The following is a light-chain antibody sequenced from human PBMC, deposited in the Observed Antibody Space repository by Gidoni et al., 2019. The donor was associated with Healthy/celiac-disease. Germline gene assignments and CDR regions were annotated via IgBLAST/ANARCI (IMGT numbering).Light chain of an antibody. Sequence: DIQMTHSPSSLSASVGDRVTITCRASQSISSYLNWYQQKPGKAPKLLIYAASSLQSGVPSRFSGSGSGTDFTLTISSLQPEDVATYYCQQSYSTLLTFXGXTKVEIK. CDR1: QSISSY. CDR3: QQSYSTLLT. J-gene: IGKJ4*02. V-gene: IGKV1-39*01. CDR2: AAS.